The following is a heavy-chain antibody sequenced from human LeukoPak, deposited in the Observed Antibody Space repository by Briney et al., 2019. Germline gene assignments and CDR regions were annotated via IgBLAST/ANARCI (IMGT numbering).Heavy chain of an antibody. D-gene: IGHD1-1*01. CDR3: ARDHYQGVENHSDY. J-gene: IGHJ4*02. CDR1: GGSISSGTYY. CDR2: IYYTGNT. Sequence: PSETLSLTCTVSGGSISSGTYYWSRIRQHPGKGLEWIGYIYYTGNTYYNPSLKSRVTISVDTSKSQFSLKMSSVTAADTAVYYCARDHYQGVENHSDYWGQGTRVTVSS. V-gene: IGHV4-31*03.